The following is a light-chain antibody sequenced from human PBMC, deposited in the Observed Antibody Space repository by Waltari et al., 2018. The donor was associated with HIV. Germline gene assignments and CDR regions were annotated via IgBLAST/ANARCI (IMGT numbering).Light chain of an antibody. Sequence: EVVLTQSPGTLSLSPGERATLSCRASQTGSSTFLAWYQQKPGQAPRLLIYGASTRATGIPDRFSGSGSGTAFTLTISRLEPEDFAVYYCQQYGSFPRTFGQGTKVDIK. J-gene: IGKJ1*01. CDR3: QQYGSFPRT. CDR2: GAS. V-gene: IGKV3-20*01. CDR1: QTGSSTF.